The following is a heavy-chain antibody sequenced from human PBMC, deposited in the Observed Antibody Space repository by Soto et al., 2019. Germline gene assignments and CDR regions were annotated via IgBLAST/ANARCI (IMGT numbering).Heavy chain of an antibody. J-gene: IGHJ4*02. CDR3: ARVKIFGVATDY. CDR2: ISGSGGST. D-gene: IGHD3-3*01. V-gene: IGHV3-23*01. CDR1: GFTFSSYA. Sequence: GGSLRLSCAASGFTFSSYAMSWVRQAPGKGLEWVSAISGSGGSTYYADSVKGRFTISRDNSKNSLYLQMNSLRAEDTAVYYCARVKIFGVATDYWGQGTLVTVSS.